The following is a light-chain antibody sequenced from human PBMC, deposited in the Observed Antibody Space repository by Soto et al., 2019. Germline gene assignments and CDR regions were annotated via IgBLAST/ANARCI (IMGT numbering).Light chain of an antibody. Sequence: SYELTQPPSVSVAPGQTATITCGGDRVNRQGVHWYQQKTGQAPVPVVFDNTDRPSGIPERFSGSRSGNTATLTISRVEDGDEADYYCQVWDTSLGDAGVFGGGPKLTVL. CDR3: QVWDTSLGDAGV. J-gene: IGLJ3*02. CDR2: DNT. CDR1: RVNRQG. V-gene: IGLV3-21*02.